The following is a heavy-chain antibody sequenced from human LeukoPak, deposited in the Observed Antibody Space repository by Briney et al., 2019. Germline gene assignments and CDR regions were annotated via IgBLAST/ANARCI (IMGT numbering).Heavy chain of an antibody. CDR2: INPNSGGT. Sequence: ASVKVSCKASGYTFTGYYMHWVRQAPGQGLEWMGWINPNSGGTNYAQKFQGRVTMTGDTSISTAHMELSRLRSDDTAVYYCARAALEYDILTGYYTQNWFDPWGQGTLVTVSS. V-gene: IGHV1-2*02. J-gene: IGHJ5*02. CDR3: ARAALEYDILTGYYTQNWFDP. CDR1: GYTFTGYY. D-gene: IGHD3-9*01.